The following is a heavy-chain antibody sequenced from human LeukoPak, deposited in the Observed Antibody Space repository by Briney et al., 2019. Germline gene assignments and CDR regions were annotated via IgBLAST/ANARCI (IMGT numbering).Heavy chain of an antibody. J-gene: IGHJ3*02. CDR1: GFTFNNYG. V-gene: IGHV3-30*02. CDR2: IRYNGNNQ. CDR3: ANDLRWGSFDI. D-gene: IGHD1-26*01. Sequence: GGSLRLSCAASGFTFNNYGMHWVRQAPGKGLEWVAFIRYNGNNQYYADSVKGRFTISRDNSKNTLYLLMNSLRAEDTAVYYCANDLRWGSFDIRGQGTLVTVSS.